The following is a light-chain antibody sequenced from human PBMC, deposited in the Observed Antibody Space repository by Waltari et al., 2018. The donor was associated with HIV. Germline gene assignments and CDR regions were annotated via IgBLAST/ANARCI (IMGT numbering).Light chain of an antibody. CDR1: TLPKKY. Sequence: LTQPPSASVAPRQTARNNCPGDTLPKKYAQWYQQKAGQAPVLVIYDDNKRPSWGTERLSGASSGRMAILSISGAQVEDEADYYCYSTESNGNHWVFGGGTKVTVL. CDR3: YSTESNGNHWV. J-gene: IGLJ3*02. V-gene: IGLV3-10*01. CDR2: DDN.